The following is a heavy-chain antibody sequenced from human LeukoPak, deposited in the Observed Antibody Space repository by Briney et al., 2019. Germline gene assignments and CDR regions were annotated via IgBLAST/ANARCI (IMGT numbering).Heavy chain of an antibody. D-gene: IGHD3-9*01. CDR3: ARSYYDILTGYSYYFDY. CDR1: GYSFTSYW. J-gene: IGHJ4*02. V-gene: IGHV5-51*01. Sequence: GESLKISCKGSGYSFTSYWIGWVRQMPGKGLEWMGIIYPGDSDTRYSPSFQGQVTISADKSISTAYLQWSSLKASDTAMYYCARSYYDILTGYSYYFDYWGQGTLVTVSS. CDR2: IYPGDSDT.